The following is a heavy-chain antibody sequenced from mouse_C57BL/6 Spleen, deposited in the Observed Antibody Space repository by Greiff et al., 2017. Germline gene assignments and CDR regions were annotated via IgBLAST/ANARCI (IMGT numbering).Heavy chain of an antibody. D-gene: IGHD1-1*01. Sequence: VQLQQSGPELVKPGASVKISCKASGYTFTDYYMNWVKQSHGKSLEWIGDINPNNGGTSYNQKFKGKATLTVDKSSSTAYMELRILTSEDSAVYYCARSITTVVASFDYWGQGTTLTVSS. CDR2: INPNNGGT. V-gene: IGHV1-26*01. CDR1: GYTFTDYY. CDR3: ARSITTVVASFDY. J-gene: IGHJ2*01.